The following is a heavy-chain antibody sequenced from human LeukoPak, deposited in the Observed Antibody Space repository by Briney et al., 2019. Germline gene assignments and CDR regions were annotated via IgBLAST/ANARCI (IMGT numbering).Heavy chain of an antibody. Sequence: GASVKVSCKASGGTFSSYAISWVRQAPGQGLEWMGGIIPIFGTANYAQKFQGRVTITADESTSTAYMELSSLRSEDTAVYYCARAPLYGRGWYYFDYGGQEPLSTVSS. V-gene: IGHV1-69*13. CDR1: GGTFSSYA. CDR2: IIPIFGTA. J-gene: IGHJ4*02. CDR3: ARAPLYGRGWYYFDY. D-gene: IGHD6-19*01.